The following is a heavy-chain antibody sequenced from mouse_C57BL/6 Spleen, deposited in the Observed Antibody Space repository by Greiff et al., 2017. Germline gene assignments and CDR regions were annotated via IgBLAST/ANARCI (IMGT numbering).Heavy chain of an antibody. Sequence: VQLQQSGAELVRPGASVKLSCTASGFNIKDDYMHWVKQRPEQGLEWIGWIDPENGDTEYASKFQGKAAITADTSSNTAYLQLSSLTSEDTAVYYCTTGGFAYWGQGTLVTVSA. J-gene: IGHJ3*01. CDR2: IDPENGDT. CDR1: GFNIKDDY. CDR3: TTGGFAY. V-gene: IGHV14-4*01.